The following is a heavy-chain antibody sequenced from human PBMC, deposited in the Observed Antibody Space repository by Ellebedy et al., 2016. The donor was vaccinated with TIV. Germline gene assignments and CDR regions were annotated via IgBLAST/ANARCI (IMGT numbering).Heavy chain of an antibody. CDR2: IYPGDSEP. Sequence: PGGSLRLSCKASGYSFFNYWIGWVRQMPGKGLGWMGFIYPGDSEPRYRPSFQGQFIISADESISTAYLQWSSLEASDTAMYYFARLVGEAETVSPDWFDPWGQGTLVTVSS. CDR1: GYSFFNYW. D-gene: IGHD3-3*01. CDR3: ARLVGEAETVSPDWFDP. J-gene: IGHJ5*02. V-gene: IGHV5-51*01.